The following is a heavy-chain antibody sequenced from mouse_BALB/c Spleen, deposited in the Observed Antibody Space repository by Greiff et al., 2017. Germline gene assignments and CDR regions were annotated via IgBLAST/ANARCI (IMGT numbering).Heavy chain of an antibody. V-gene: IGHV14-3*02. CDR1: GFNIKDTY. CDR3: ARGGVYYYGSPSLYWYFDV. CDR2: IDPANGNT. Sequence: VQLQQSGAELVKPGASVKLSCTASGFNIKDTYMHWVKQRPEQGLEWIGRIDPANGNTKYDPKFQGKATITADTSSNTAYLQLSSLTSEDTAVYYCARGGVYYYGSPSLYWYFDVWGAGTTVTVSS. J-gene: IGHJ1*01. D-gene: IGHD1-1*01.